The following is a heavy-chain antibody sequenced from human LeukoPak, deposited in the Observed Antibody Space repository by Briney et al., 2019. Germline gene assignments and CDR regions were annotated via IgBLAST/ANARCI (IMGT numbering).Heavy chain of an antibody. J-gene: IGHJ5*02. V-gene: IGHV3-33*01. CDR1: GFTFRSYG. CDR2: IWFDGRNK. CDR3: ARGHVWFDP. Sequence: PGRSLRLSCAASGFTFRSYGMHWVRQTPGKGLEWVAVIWFDGRNKYYADSVRGRFTISRDNSKNTLFLQMNSLRAEDTAVYYCARGHVWFDPWGQGTLVTVSS.